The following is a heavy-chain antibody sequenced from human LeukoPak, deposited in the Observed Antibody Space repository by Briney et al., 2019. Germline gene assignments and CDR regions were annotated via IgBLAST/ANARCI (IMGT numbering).Heavy chain of an antibody. V-gene: IGHV3-23*01. J-gene: IGHJ4*02. D-gene: IGHD3-10*01. CDR3: AKDRSLWFGELQN. CDR2: IHGSGGST. Sequence: RRSLSLSCAASGFTFSSYAMSWVRQAPGKGLEWVSGIHGSGGSTYYADSVKGRFTISRDNSKNTVYLEMNSLRAEDTALYYCAKDRSLWFGELQNWGQGTLVTISS. CDR1: GFTFSSYA.